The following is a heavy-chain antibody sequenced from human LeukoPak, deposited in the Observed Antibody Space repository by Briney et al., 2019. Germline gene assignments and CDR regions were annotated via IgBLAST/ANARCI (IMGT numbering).Heavy chain of an antibody. Sequence: SETLSLTCAVYGGSFSGYYWSWIRQPPGKGLEWLGEINHSGSTNYNPSLKSRVTISVDTSKNQFSLKLSSETAAVTAVYYCARGKTNGYSSSWYGRGVFDIWGQGTMVTVSS. CDR1: GGSFSGYY. V-gene: IGHV4-34*01. D-gene: IGHD6-13*01. J-gene: IGHJ3*02. CDR3: ARGKTNGYSSSWYGRGVFDI. CDR2: INHSGST.